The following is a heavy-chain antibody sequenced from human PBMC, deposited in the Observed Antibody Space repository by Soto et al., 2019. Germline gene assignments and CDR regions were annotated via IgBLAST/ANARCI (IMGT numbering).Heavy chain of an antibody. D-gene: IGHD2-21*01. V-gene: IGHV3-33*01. CDR1: GFTFSHHG. CDR3: ARWDLDW. J-gene: IGHJ4*02. Sequence: QVQLVESGGGVVQPGKSLRLSCAASGFTFSHHGIHWVRQAPGKGLERVAVIWYDGSLKYYGDSVQVRFTVSRDNSKNTLYLQMNSLRVEDTVVYYCARWDLDWWGQGTLVTVSS. CDR2: IWYDGSLK.